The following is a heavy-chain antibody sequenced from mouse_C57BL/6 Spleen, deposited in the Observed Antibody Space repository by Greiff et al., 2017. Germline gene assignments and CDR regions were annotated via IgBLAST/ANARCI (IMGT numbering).Heavy chain of an antibody. D-gene: IGHD1-1*01. CDR3: TRGHYGSIYYWYFGV. J-gene: IGHJ1*03. CDR1: GYTFTSYW. V-gene: IGHV1-52*01. CDR2: IDPSDSET. Sequence: QVQLQQPGAELVRPGSSVKLSCKASGYTFTSYWMHWVKQRPIQGLEWIGNIDPSDSETHYNQKFKDKATLTVDKSSSTAYMQRSSRTSEDSAVYYCTRGHYGSIYYWYFGVWGTGTSVTVSS.